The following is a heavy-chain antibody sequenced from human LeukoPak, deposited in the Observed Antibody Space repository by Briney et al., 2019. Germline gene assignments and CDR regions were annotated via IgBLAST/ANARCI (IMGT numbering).Heavy chain of an antibody. CDR3: TTDPVVVTAMVAFDI. D-gene: IGHD2-21*02. J-gene: IGHJ3*02. Sequence: GGSLRLSCAASGFTFSSYWMHWVRQAPGKGLVWVSRINSDGSSTSYADSVKGRFTISRDNAKNTLYLQMNSLKTEDTAVYYCTTDPVVVTAMVAFDIWGQGTMVTVSS. CDR1: GFTFSSYW. CDR2: INSDGSST. V-gene: IGHV3-74*01.